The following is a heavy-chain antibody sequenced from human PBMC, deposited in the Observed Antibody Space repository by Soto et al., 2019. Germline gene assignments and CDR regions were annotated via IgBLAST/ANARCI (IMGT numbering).Heavy chain of an antibody. Sequence: QVQLQESGPGLVKPSETLSLTCTVSGDSISSYYWSWIRQPPGKGLEWIGYIYSSGSTIYNPSLKSRVTISQDTSKHQVALTPRSVTAADTAVYYCAGDIRSGSDRFDSWGQGTLVTVSS. V-gene: IGHV4-59*08. CDR3: AGDIRSGSDRFDS. D-gene: IGHD1-26*01. CDR1: GDSISSYY. CDR2: IYSSGST. J-gene: IGHJ4*02.